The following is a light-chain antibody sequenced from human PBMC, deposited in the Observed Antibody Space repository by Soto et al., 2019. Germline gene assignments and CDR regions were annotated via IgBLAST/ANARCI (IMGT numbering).Light chain of an antibody. J-gene: IGKJ5*01. CDR3: QQHISYPLT. CDR2: GAS. Sequence: DIQLTQSPSFLSASVGDRVTITCRASQGISSYLAWYQQIPGKAPKLLIYGASSLQSGVPSRFSGSGSGTEFTLTISSLQPEDFATYYCQQHISYPLTFGQGTRLEIK. V-gene: IGKV1-9*01. CDR1: QGISSY.